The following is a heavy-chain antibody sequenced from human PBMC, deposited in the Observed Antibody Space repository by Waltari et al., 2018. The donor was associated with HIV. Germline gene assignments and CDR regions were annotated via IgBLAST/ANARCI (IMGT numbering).Heavy chain of an antibody. V-gene: IGHV3-30*02. CDR3: AKDPNPYRRDGYNLFEH. CDR2: IQKDGVHT. Sequence: QVQLEESGGGVVQHGGSLRLSCAASGFTFRSFGKHWVRQVPGKGLELVTFIQKDGVHTYYADSVKGRFAISRDNSKNTLDLQMNGLRPEDTAVYYCAKDPNPYRRDGYNLFEHWGLGALVTVSS. D-gene: IGHD5-12*01. CDR1: GFTFRSFG. J-gene: IGHJ4*02.